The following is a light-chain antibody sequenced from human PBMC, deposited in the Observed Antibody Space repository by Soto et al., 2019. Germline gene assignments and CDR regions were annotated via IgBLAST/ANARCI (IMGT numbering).Light chain of an antibody. CDR2: KAS. V-gene: IGKV1-5*03. CDR3: QQSYNIPIT. CDR1: QSISTW. J-gene: IGKJ5*01. Sequence: DIQLTQSPSTLSASIGDRVTITCRASQSISTWLAWYQQKPGTAPKLLIYKASTLEGGVPSRFSGSGSGTDFTLIISSLQPEDFATFYCQQSYNIPITFGQGTRLEIK.